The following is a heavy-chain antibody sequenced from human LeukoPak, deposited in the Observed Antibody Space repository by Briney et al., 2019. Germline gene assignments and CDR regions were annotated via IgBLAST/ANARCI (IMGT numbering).Heavy chain of an antibody. CDR3: ASASSHRIAAGGDY. J-gene: IGHJ4*01. Sequence: GGSLRLSCAASGFTFTNYWTHWVRQGQGKGLVWVSRISTDGSTRHYADSVKGRFTISRDNSKNMMYLQMNSLRAEDTAVYYCASASSHRIAAGGDYWGHGTLVTVSS. V-gene: IGHV3-74*01. CDR1: GFTFTNYW. D-gene: IGHD6-13*01. CDR2: ISTDGSTR.